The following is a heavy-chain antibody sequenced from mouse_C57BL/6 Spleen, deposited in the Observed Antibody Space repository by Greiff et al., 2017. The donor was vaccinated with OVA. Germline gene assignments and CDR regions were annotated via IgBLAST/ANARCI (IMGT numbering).Heavy chain of an antibody. D-gene: IGHD1-1*01. J-gene: IGHJ4*01. CDR3: ARSGFTTVVATGAMDY. CDR2: IYPGDGDT. CDR1: GYAFSSSW. Sequence: QVQLQQSGPELVKPGASVKISCKASGYAFSSSWMNWVKQRPGKGLEWLGRIYPGDGDTNYNGKFKGKATLTADKSSSTAYMQLSSLTSEDSAVYFCARSGFTTVVATGAMDYWGQGTSVTVSS. V-gene: IGHV1-82*01.